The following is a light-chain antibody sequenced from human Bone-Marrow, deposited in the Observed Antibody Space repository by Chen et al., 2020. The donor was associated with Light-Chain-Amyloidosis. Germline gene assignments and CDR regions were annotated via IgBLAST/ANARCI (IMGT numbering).Light chain of an antibody. CDR1: SSDVSGYNY. CDR3: SSYAGRNDFVV. Sequence: QSALTQPHPASGSPGQSVPISCTGTSSDVSGYNYVSWYQQHPGKAPKRMIYEVSQRASGVPARFSGSKSGNTASLTCSGLQAEDEADYYCSSYAGRNDFVVFGGGTKLTV. J-gene: IGLJ2*01. V-gene: IGLV2-8*01. CDR2: EVS.